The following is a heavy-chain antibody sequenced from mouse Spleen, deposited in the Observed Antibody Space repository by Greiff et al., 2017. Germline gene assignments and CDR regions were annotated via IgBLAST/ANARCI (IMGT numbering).Heavy chain of an antibody. V-gene: IGHV1-69*01. CDR2: IDPSDSYT. Sequence: VKLQQPGAELVMPGASVKLSCKASGYTFTSYWMHWVKQRPGQGLEWIGEIDPSDSYTNYNQKFKGKATLTVDKSSSTAYMQLSSLTSEDSAVYYCARSGNLYYFDYWGQGTTLTVSS. J-gene: IGHJ2*01. CDR1: GYTFTSYW. CDR3: ARSGNLYYFDY.